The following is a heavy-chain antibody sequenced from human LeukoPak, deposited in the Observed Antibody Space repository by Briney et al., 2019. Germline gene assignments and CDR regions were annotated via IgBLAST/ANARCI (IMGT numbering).Heavy chain of an antibody. Sequence: SVKVSCKASGLTLSTYAISWVRQAPGQGLEWMGGIIPMFGSAHYAQKFQDRVTITTDESTTIAYMELSSLRSEDTAVYYCASSPRIVGRLDYYYYMDIWGKGTTVTVSS. J-gene: IGHJ6*03. CDR2: IIPMFGSA. D-gene: IGHD6-6*01. CDR3: ASSPRIVGRLDYYYYMDI. V-gene: IGHV1-69*05. CDR1: GLTLSTYA.